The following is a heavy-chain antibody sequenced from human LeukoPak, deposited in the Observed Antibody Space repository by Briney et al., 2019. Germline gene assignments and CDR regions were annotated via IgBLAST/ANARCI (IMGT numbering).Heavy chain of an antibody. CDR3: ARAPSEVGGYYPEYFRH. Sequence: GSLRLSCEASGFTFSRYWMHWVRQAPGKGLVWVSRIKSDGKTNYADSVKGRFTISRDNAKNTVSLQMDSLRAEDTGVYYCARAPSEVGGYYPEYFRHWGQGTLVTVSS. CDR1: GFTFSRYW. J-gene: IGHJ1*01. D-gene: IGHD3-22*01. V-gene: IGHV3-74*01. CDR2: IKSDGKT.